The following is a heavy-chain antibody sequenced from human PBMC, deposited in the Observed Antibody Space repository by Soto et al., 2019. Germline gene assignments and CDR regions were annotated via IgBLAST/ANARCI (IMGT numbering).Heavy chain of an antibody. J-gene: IGHJ5*02. CDR3: ARGLQLDADPGYNWFDP. CDR2: INHSGST. Sequence: QVQLQQWGAGLLKPSETLSLTCAVYGGSFSGYYWSWIRQPPGKGLEWIGEINHSGSTNYNPSLKSRVTISVDTSKNQFSLKLSSVTAADTAVYYCARGLQLDADPGYNWFDPWGQGTLVTVSS. V-gene: IGHV4-34*01. CDR1: GGSFSGYY. D-gene: IGHD6-6*01.